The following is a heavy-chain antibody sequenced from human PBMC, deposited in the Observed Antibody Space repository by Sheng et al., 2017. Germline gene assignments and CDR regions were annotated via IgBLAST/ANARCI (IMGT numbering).Heavy chain of an antibody. CDR1: GFTFSSYG. V-gene: IGHV3-30*02. Sequence: QVQLVESGGGVVQPGGSLRLSCAASGFTFSSYGMHWVRQAPGKGLEWVAFIRYDGSNKYYADSVKGRFTISRDNSKNTLYLQMNSLRAEDTAVYYCANRRKVNYYYYMDVWGKGTTVTVSS. CDR3: ANRRKVNYYYYMDV. CDR2: IRYDGSNK. J-gene: IGHJ6*03.